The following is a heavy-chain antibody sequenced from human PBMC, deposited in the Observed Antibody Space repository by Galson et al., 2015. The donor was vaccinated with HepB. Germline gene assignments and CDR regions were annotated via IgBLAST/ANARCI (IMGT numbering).Heavy chain of an antibody. CDR3: AKDGFYGSGSYYNWFDF. J-gene: IGHJ5*01. CDR2: ISPSAGST. D-gene: IGHD3-10*01. Sequence: SLRLSCAASGFTFNNYAMSWVRQAPGKGLEWVSAISPSAGSTKYADSVRGRFTISRDTSKNMLYLQMNSLRAEDTAVYYCAKDGFYGSGSYYNWFDFWGHGTLVTVSS. CDR1: GFTFNNYA. V-gene: IGHV3-23*01.